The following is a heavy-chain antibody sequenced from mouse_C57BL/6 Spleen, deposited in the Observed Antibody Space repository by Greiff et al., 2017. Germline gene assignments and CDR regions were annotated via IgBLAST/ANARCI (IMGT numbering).Heavy chain of an antibody. CDR1: GYTFTSYW. CDR2: IYPSSGST. V-gene: IGHV1-55*01. J-gene: IGHJ3*01. CDR3: ASHYYGSRVFAY. Sequence: QVQLQQPGAELVKPGASVKMSCKASGYTFTSYWITWVKQRPGQGLEWIGDIYPSSGSTNYNEKFKSKATLTVDTSSSTAYMQLSSLTSEDSAVYYCASHYYGSRVFAYWGQGTLVTVSA. D-gene: IGHD1-1*01.